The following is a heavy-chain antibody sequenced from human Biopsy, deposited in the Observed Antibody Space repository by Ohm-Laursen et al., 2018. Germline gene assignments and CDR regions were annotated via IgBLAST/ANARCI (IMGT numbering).Heavy chain of an antibody. CDR3: ARDRGYYSDRTVPGYFDL. V-gene: IGHV4-61*03. CDR2: IYNDVST. CDR1: GASVSSGSYD. J-gene: IGHJ2*01. D-gene: IGHD3-22*01. Sequence: SDTLSLTCTVSGASVSSGSYDWSWIRQPPGKGLEWISNIYNDVSTKYNPSLQSRVTISVDASKNHFSLRLRSVTPADTAIYYCARDRGYYSDRTVPGYFDLWGRGTLVTVSS.